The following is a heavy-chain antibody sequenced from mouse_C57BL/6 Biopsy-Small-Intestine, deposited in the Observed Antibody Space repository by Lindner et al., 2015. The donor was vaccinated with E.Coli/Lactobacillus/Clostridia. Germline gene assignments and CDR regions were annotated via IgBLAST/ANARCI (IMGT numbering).Heavy chain of an antibody. CDR3: ARSYYSNSYYFDY. D-gene: IGHD2-5*01. Sequence: VQLQESGAELMKPGASVKLSCKATGYTFTGYWIEWIKQRPGHGLEWIGEILSGSDITNCNEKFRDEATFTADTSSNTAFMQLSSLTTEDSAIYFCARSYYSNSYYFDYWGQGTTLTVSS. J-gene: IGHJ2*01. V-gene: IGHV1-9*01. CDR2: ILSGSDIT. CDR1: GYTFTGYW.